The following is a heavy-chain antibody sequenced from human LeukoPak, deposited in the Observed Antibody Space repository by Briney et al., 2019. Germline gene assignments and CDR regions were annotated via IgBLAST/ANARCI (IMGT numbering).Heavy chain of an antibody. CDR1: GFTVSSNY. V-gene: IGHV3-11*01. CDR3: ARVMYRGGFDY. J-gene: IGHJ4*02. D-gene: IGHD4-23*01. Sequence: GGSLRLSCAASGFTVSSNYMSWIRQAPGKGLEWVSYISSSGSTIYYADSVKGRFTISRDNAKNSLYLQMNSLRAEDTAVYYCARVMYRGGFDYWGQGTLVTVSS. CDR2: ISSSGSTI.